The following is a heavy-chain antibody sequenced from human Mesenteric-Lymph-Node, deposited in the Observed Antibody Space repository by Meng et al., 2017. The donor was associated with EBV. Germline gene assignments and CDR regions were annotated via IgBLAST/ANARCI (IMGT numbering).Heavy chain of an antibody. CDR3: ARVGQWLPIDY. J-gene: IGHJ4*02. V-gene: IGHV4-4*02. Sequence: HVQLHLWAAGLLYPSGTLSLTCAGSGGSISSSNWWSWVRQPPGKGLEWIGEIYHSGSTNYNPSLKSRVTISVDKSKNQFSLNLSSVTAADTAVYYCARVGQWLPIDYWGQGTLVTVSS. D-gene: IGHD6-19*01. CDR2: IYHSGST. CDR1: GGSISSSNW.